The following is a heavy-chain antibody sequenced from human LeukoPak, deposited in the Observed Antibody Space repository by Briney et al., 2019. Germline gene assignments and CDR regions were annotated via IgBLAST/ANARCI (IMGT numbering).Heavy chain of an antibody. CDR3: AKDYPSVRGVIIKGYYFDY. V-gene: IGHV3-23*01. D-gene: IGHD3-10*02. CDR2: ISGSGGST. Sequence: GGSLRLSCAASGFTFSSYAMSWVRQAPGKGLEWVSAISGSGGSTYYADSVKGRFTISRDNSKNTLYLQMNSLRAEDTAVYYFAKDYPSVRGVIIKGYYFDYWGQGTLVTVSS. CDR1: GFTFSSYA. J-gene: IGHJ4*02.